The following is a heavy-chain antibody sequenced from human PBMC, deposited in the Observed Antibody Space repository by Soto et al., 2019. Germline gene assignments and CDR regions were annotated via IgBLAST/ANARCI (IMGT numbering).Heavy chain of an antibody. J-gene: IGHJ4*02. CDR1: GGSISSSSYY. CDR2: IYYSGST. CDR3: ARHLYGDYVGTYFDY. D-gene: IGHD4-17*01. Sequence: PSETLSLTCTVSGGSISSSSYYWGWLRQPPGKGLEWIGYIYYSGSTNYNPSLKSRVTISVDTSKNQFSLKLSSVTAADTAVCYCARHLYGDYVGTYFDYWGQGTLVTVSS. V-gene: IGHV4-39*01.